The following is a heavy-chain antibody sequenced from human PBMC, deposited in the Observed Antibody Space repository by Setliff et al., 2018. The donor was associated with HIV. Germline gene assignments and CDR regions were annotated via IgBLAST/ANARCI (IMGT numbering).Heavy chain of an antibody. Sequence: ASVKVSCKASGYTFTEFYVHWVRQAPGEGLEWIGWIYPNTGGTNYAQKFQGRVTMTRDTSISTAYMELSSLRSEDTAVYYCARQTGDWFDPWGQGTLVTVSS. J-gene: IGHJ5*02. CDR2: IYPNTGGT. V-gene: IGHV1-2*02. CDR3: ARQTGDWFDP. D-gene: IGHD3-10*01. CDR1: GYTFTEFY.